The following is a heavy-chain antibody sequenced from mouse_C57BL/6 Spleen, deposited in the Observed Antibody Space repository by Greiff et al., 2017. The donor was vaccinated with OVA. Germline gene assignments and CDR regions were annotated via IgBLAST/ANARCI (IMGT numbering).Heavy chain of an antibody. J-gene: IGHJ3*01. CDR1: GFTFSDYG. V-gene: IGHV5-17*01. D-gene: IGHD2-4*01. CDR2: ISSGSSTI. CDR3: AITYDSFAY. Sequence: DVKLVESGGGLVKPGGSLKLSCAASGFTFSDYGMHWVRQAPEKGLEWVAYISSGSSTIYYADTVKGRFTISRDNAKNTLFLQMTSLRSEDTAMYYCAITYDSFAYWGQGTLVTVSA.